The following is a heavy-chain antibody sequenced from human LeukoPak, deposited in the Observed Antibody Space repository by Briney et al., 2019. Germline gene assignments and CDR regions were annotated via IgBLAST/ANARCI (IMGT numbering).Heavy chain of an antibody. V-gene: IGHV3-48*03. CDR3: ARDLTHYYGSGNWFDP. D-gene: IGHD3-10*01. J-gene: IGHJ5*02. CDR2: ISSSGSTI. Sequence: GVSLRLSCAASGFTFSSYEMNWVRQAPGKGLEGVSYISSSGSTIYYADSVKGRFTISRDNAKNSLYLQMNSLRAEDTAVYYCARDLTHYYGSGNWFDPWGQGTLVTVSS. CDR1: GFTFSSYE.